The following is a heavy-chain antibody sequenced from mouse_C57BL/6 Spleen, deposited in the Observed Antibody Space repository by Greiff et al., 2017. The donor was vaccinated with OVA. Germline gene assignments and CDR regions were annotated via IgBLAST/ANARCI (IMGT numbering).Heavy chain of an antibody. CDR3: ARYDYDGTFAY. CDR2: INPNNGGT. Sequence: VQLQQSGPELVKPGASVKISCKASGYTFTDYYMNWVKQSHGKSLEWIGDINPNNGGTSYNQKFKGKATLTVDKSSSTAYMELRSLTSEDSAVYYCARYDYDGTFAYWGQGTLVTVSA. V-gene: IGHV1-26*01. CDR1: GYTFTDYY. D-gene: IGHD2-4*01. J-gene: IGHJ3*01.